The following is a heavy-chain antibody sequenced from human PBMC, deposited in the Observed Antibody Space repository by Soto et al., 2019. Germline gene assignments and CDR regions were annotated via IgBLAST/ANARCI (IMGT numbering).Heavy chain of an antibody. V-gene: IGHV3-30-3*01. J-gene: IGHJ6*02. CDR1: GFPFSSYA. CDR2: ISYDGSNK. CDR3: ARDKGTLRYDYGMDV. D-gene: IGHD3-3*01. Sequence: PGGSLRLSCAASGFPFSSYAMHWVRQAPGKGLEWVAVISYDGSNKYYADSVKGRFTISRDNSKNTLYLQMNSLRAEDTAVYYCARDKGTLRYDYGMDVWGQGTTFTFSS.